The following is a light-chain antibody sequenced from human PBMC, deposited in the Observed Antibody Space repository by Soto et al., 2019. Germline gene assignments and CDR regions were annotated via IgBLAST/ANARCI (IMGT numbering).Light chain of an antibody. Sequence: EIVMTQSPVTLSVSPGKRATLSCRASQSVNNNLAWYQQKPGQAPRLLIYGASTRATGVPARFSGSGSGTEFTLTIGSLQSEDFAVYYCQQYDNWPPLTFGGGTKVEIK. J-gene: IGKJ4*01. CDR1: QSVNNN. CDR3: QQYDNWPPLT. CDR2: GAS. V-gene: IGKV3-15*01.